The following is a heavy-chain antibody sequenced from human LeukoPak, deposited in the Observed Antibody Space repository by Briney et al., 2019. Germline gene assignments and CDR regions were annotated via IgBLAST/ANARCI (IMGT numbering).Heavy chain of an antibody. CDR3: ARAVKGSSWFFDY. CDR1: GGSFSGYY. V-gene: IGHV4-34*01. Sequence: SETLSLTCAVYGGSFSGYYWSWTRQPPGKGLEWIGEINHSGSTNYNPSLKSRVTISVDTSKNQFSLKLSSVTAADTAVYYCARAVKGSSWFFDYWGQGTLVTVSS. CDR2: INHSGST. J-gene: IGHJ4*02. D-gene: IGHD6-13*01.